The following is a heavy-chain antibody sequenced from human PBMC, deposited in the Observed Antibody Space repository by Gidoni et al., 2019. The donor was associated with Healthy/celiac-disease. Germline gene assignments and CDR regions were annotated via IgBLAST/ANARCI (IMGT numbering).Heavy chain of an antibody. D-gene: IGHD2-21*01. Sequence: EVQLVESGGGLVQPGGSLRLSCAASGFTFSSYEMNWVRQAPGKGVEWVSYISSSGSTIYYADSVKGRFTISRDNAKNSLYLQMNSLRAEDTAVYYCAREYCGGDCYSGGFDYWGQGTLVTVSS. CDR2: ISSSGSTI. CDR1: GFTFSSYE. V-gene: IGHV3-48*03. J-gene: IGHJ4*02. CDR3: AREYCGGDCYSGGFDY.